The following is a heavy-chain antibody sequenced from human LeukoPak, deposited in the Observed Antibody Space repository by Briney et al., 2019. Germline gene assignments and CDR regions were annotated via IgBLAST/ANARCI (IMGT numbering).Heavy chain of an antibody. CDR3: ARGLSNTVTTRNWFDP. V-gene: IGHV1-2*04. CDR1: GYTFTGYY. CDR2: INPNSGGT. Sequence: GASVKVSCKASGYTFTGYYMHWVRQAPGQGLEWMGWINPNSGGTNYAQKFQGWVTMTRDTSISTAYMELSSLRSEDTAVYYCARGLSNTVTTRNWFDPWGQGTLVTVSS. D-gene: IGHD4-17*01. J-gene: IGHJ5*02.